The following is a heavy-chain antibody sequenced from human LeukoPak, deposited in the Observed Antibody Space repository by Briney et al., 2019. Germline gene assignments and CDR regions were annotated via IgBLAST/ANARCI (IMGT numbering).Heavy chain of an antibody. D-gene: IGHD3-22*01. Sequence: ASVKVSCKASGYTFTDYYMHWVRQAPGQGLEWMGWINPSTGGTNYAQKFQGRVTMTRVTSISTAYMELSRLRSDDTAVYYCARYLEGPNSSAYYLSVIDIWGQGTMVTVSS. CDR3: ARYLEGPNSSAYYLSVIDI. CDR2: INPSTGGT. CDR1: GYTFTDYY. V-gene: IGHV1-2*02. J-gene: IGHJ3*02.